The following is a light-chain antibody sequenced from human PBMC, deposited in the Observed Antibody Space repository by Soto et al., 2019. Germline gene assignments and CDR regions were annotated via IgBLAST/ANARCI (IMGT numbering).Light chain of an antibody. CDR3: QQSYSTPMYT. V-gene: IGKV4-1*01. CDR1: QSVLYSSNNKNY. CDR2: WAS. J-gene: IGKJ2*01. Sequence: DIVMTQSPDSLAVSLGERATINCKSSQSVLYSSNNKNYLAWYQQKPGQPPKLLIYWASTRESGVPDRFSGSGSGTDFTLTISSPQAEDVAVYYCQQSYSTPMYTFGQGTKLEIK.